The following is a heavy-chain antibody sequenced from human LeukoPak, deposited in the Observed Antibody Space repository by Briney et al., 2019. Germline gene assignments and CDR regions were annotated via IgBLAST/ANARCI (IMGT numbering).Heavy chain of an antibody. D-gene: IGHD3-22*01. CDR2: IIPILGIA. V-gene: IGHV1-69*04. CDR3: ARDPYDSSGKSEIFDY. CDR1: GGTFSSYA. J-gene: IGHJ4*02. Sequence: SMKVSCKASGGTFSSYAISWVRQAPGQGLEWMGRIIPILGIANYAQKFQGRVTITADKSTSTAYMELSSLRSEDTAVYYCARDPYDSSGKSEIFDYWGQGTLVTVSS.